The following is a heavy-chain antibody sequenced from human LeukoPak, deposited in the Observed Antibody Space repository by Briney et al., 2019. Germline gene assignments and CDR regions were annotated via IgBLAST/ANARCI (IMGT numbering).Heavy chain of an antibody. V-gene: IGHV3-23*01. CDR1: GITFSNYG. Sequence: GGSLRLSCAASGITFSNYGMHWVRQAPGRGLEWVSVISGSGSSTYYADSVKGRFTISRDNSMNTLYLQMNSLRAEDTAVYYCAKPRGLAIVGAHFDYWGQGTLVTVSS. CDR3: AKPRGLAIVGAHFDY. J-gene: IGHJ4*02. D-gene: IGHD1-26*01. CDR2: ISGSGSST.